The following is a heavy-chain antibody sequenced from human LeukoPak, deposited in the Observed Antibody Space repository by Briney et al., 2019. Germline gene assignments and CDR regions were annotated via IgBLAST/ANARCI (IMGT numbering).Heavy chain of an antibody. V-gene: IGHV3-66*01. J-gene: IGHJ6*02. Sequence: GGSLRLSCAASGFTVSSNYMSWVRKAPGKGLEWVSVIYSGGSTYYADSVKGRFTISRDNSKNTLYLQMNSLRAEDTAVYYCARGGYGDYNGMDVWGQGTTVTVSS. CDR2: IYSGGST. D-gene: IGHD4-17*01. CDR3: ARGGYGDYNGMDV. CDR1: GFTVSSNY.